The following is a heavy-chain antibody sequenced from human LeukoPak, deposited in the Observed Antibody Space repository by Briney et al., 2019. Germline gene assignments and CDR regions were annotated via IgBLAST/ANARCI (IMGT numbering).Heavy chain of an antibody. CDR2: ISYDGSNK. CDR3: TRQYDSSGYYYGY. D-gene: IGHD3-22*01. CDR1: GFTFSSYA. Sequence: GRSLRLSCAASGFTFSSYAMHRVRQAPGKGLEWVAVISYDGSNKYYADSVKGRFTISRDNSKNTLYLQMNSLRAEDTAMYYCTRQYDSSGYYYGYWGQGTLVTVSS. J-gene: IGHJ4*02. V-gene: IGHV3-30*14.